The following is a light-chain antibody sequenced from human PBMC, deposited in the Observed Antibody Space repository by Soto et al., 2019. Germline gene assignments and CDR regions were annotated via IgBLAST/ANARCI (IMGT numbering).Light chain of an antibody. J-gene: IGKJ4*01. CDR2: AAS. V-gene: IGKV1-39*01. Sequence: DIQMTQSPSSLSASVGDRVTITFRASQSISTYLHWYQHKPGKAPNLLIYAASTLQSGVPSRFSSSRSGTDFTLTISSLQPEDFATYFCQHGYSSPLTFGGGANVDI. CDR1: QSISTY. CDR3: QHGYSSPLT.